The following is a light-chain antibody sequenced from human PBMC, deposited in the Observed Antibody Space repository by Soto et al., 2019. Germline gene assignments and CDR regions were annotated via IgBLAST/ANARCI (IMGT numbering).Light chain of an antibody. CDR3: SSYTTRSTLV. CDR1: SSDVGAYNY. Sequence: QSVLTQPASVSGSPGQSITISCTGTSSDVGAYNYVSWYQQHPGKAPKLMIYEDSNRPSGVSNRFSGSKSGNTASLTIAGLHAEDEADYYCSSYTTRSTLVFGGGTKLTVL. V-gene: IGLV2-14*01. CDR2: EDS. J-gene: IGLJ3*02.